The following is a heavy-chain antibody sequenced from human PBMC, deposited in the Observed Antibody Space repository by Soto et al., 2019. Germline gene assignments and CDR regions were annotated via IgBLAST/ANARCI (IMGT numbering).Heavy chain of an antibody. CDR2: IIPIFGTA. Sequence: SVKVSCKASGGTFSSYAISWVRQAPGQALEWMGGIIPIFGTANYAQKFQGRVTITADESTSTAYMELSSLRSEDTAVYYCARVYYYDSSGYYYYYYGMDVWGQGTTVTVSS. D-gene: IGHD3-22*01. V-gene: IGHV1-69*13. CDR1: GGTFSSYA. CDR3: ARVYYYDSSGYYYYYYGMDV. J-gene: IGHJ6*02.